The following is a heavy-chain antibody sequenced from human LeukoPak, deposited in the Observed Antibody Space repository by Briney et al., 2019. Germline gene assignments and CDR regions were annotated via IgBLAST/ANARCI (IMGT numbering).Heavy chain of an antibody. Sequence: GGSLRLSCAASGFTFSDYYMSWIRQAPGKGLEWVSYISSSGSTIYYADSVKGRFTISRDNAKNSLYLQMNSLRAGDTAVYYCARDGTVVRGSFYPYYYYGMDVWGQGTTVTVSS. CDR2: ISSSGSTI. J-gene: IGHJ6*02. CDR3: ARDGTVVRGSFYPYYYYGMDV. D-gene: IGHD3-10*01. V-gene: IGHV3-11*01. CDR1: GFTFSDYY.